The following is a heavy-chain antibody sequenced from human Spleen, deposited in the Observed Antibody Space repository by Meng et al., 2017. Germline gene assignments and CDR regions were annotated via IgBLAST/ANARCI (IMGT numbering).Heavy chain of an antibody. CDR3: ARGIQIWQY. V-gene: IGHV3-48*04. D-gene: IGHD5-18*01. CDR2: ISSSGNTM. Sequence: VQLVASGRGVVQPGTSLRLSCAASGITFSTSTMSWVRQSPGKGLEWISYISSSGNTMYYADSVKGRFSISRDNAKNSLYLQMNSLRAEDTAVYYCARGIQIWQYWGQGTLVTVSS. J-gene: IGHJ4*02. CDR1: GITFSTST.